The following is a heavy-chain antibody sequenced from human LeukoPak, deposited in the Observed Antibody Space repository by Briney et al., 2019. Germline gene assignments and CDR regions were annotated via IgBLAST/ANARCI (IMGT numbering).Heavy chain of an antibody. J-gene: IGHJ5*02. V-gene: IGHV1-2*02. CDR3: ARVKALGIVGSTTVLDP. D-gene: IGHD1-26*01. CDR2: INPNTDGI. CDR1: GYTFTDYY. Sequence: ASVKVSCKASGYTFTDYYIHGVRQAPGQGLEWMGWINPNTDGINYAQKFRGRVTMTRDTSISTAYMELSSLRSDDTAIYYCARVKALGIVGSTTVLDPWGQGTLVTVSS.